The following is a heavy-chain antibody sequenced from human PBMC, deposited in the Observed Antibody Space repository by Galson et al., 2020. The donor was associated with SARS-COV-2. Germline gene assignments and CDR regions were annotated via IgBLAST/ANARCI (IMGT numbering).Heavy chain of an antibody. CDR1: GFTFSSYA. J-gene: IGHJ6*03. V-gene: IGHV3-23*01. CDR3: ARAAREGCSSTSCRYYYYYYMDV. Sequence: GESLKISCAASGFTFSSYAMSWVRQAPGKGLEWVSAISGSGGSTYYADSVKGRFTISRENAKNSLYLQMNSLRAGDTAVYYCARAAREGCSSTSCRYYYYYYMDVWGKGTTVTVSS. D-gene: IGHD2-2*01. CDR2: ISGSGGST.